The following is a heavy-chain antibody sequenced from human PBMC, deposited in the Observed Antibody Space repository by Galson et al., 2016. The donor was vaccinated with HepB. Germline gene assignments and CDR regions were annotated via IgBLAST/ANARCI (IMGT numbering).Heavy chain of an antibody. CDR2: IWYDGSNK. D-gene: IGHD6-19*01. V-gene: IGHV3-33*01. Sequence: LRLSCAASGFTFSSYGMHWVRPAPGKGLEWVTVIWYDGSNKYYADSVKGRFTISRDNSKNTLYLQMNSLRAEDTALYYCARGSSGWYGGNNYYYDMGVWGQGTTVTVSS. J-gene: IGHJ6*02. CDR1: GFTFSSYG. CDR3: ARGSSGWYGGNNYYYDMGV.